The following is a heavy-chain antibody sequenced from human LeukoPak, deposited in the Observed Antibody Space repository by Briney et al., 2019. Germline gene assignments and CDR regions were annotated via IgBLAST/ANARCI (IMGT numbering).Heavy chain of an antibody. Sequence: GGSLRLSCAASGFTFDDYTMHWVRQAPGKGLEWVSLISWDGGSTYYADSVKGRFTISRDNSKNSLYLQMNSLRTEDTALYYCAKGSGGYCRSTSCYRAYYFDYWGQGTLVTVSS. J-gene: IGHJ4*02. CDR1: GFTFDDYT. CDR3: AKGSGGYCRSTSCYRAYYFDY. D-gene: IGHD2-2*01. CDR2: ISWDGGST. V-gene: IGHV3-43*01.